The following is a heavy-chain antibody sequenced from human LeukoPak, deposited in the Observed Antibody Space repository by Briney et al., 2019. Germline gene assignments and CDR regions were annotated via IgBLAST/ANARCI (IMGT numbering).Heavy chain of an antibody. CDR2: IKPKSGAT. CDR3: ARVREWEEISGAIPDYFDY. CDR1: GYTFTGHY. J-gene: IGHJ4*02. D-gene: IGHD3-3*01. V-gene: IGHV1-2*02. Sequence: ASVKVSCKASGYTFTGHYMNWVRQAPEQGLEWMGWIKPKSGATTYAQKFEGRLTMTRDTSINTAYLELSSLTSDDTAIYYCARVREWEEISGAIPDYFDYWGQGTLVTVSS.